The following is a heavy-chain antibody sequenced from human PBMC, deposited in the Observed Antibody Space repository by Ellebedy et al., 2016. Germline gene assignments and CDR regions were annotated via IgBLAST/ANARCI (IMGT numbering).Heavy chain of an antibody. J-gene: IGHJ2*01. V-gene: IGHV3-33*01. CDR3: ARPAYCGGDCYSDWYFDL. Sequence: GESLKISCAASGFSFTNYGAHWIRQVPGKGLEWVAVIWYDGSNKYYADSVKCRFTISRDNSKNTLYLQMNSLRAEDTAVYYCARPAYCGGDCYSDWYFDLWGRGTLVTVSS. CDR2: IWYDGSNK. CDR1: GFSFTNYG. D-gene: IGHD2-21*02.